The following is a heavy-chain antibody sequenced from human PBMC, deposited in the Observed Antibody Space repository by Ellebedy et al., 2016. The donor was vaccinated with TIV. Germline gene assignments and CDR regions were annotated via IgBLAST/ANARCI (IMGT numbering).Heavy chain of an antibody. V-gene: IGHV4-31*03. Sequence: SETLSLXXSVSGAPISRDNYYWNWIRRHPGKGLEWTGYIYYSGSTYYKPSLKSRVTTSVDTSKNQFSLKLNSVTAADTAVYYCARSRAVAGTFAFDLWGQGTMVTVSS. J-gene: IGHJ3*01. CDR2: IYYSGST. CDR3: ARSRAVAGTFAFDL. D-gene: IGHD6-19*01. CDR1: GAPISRDNYY.